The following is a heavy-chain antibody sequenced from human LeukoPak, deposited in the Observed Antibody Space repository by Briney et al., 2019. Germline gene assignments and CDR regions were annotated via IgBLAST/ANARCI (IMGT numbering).Heavy chain of an antibody. J-gene: IGHJ4*02. V-gene: IGHV3-21*01. D-gene: IGHD6-19*01. Sequence: PGGSLRLSCAASGFTFSSYTMNWVRQAPGKGLEWVSYISSSSSYIYYADSVKGRFTISRDNAENSLYLQMDSLRAEDTAVYYCARNLREYTSGYYDGGPDYWGQGSLVTVSS. CDR2: ISSSSSYI. CDR1: GFTFSSYT. CDR3: ARNLREYTSGYYDGGPDY.